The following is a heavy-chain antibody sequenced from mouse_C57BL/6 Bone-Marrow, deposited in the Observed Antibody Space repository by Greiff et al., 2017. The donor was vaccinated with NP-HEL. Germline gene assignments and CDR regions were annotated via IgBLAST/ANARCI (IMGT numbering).Heavy chain of an antibody. CDR2: IYPRSGNT. J-gene: IGHJ2*01. V-gene: IGHV1-81*01. D-gene: IGHD1-1*01. CDR1: GYTFTSYG. CDR3: AREDPNYYGSGGYFDY. Sequence: QVQLQQSGAELARPGASVKLSCKASGYTFTSYGISWVKQRTGQGLEWIGEIYPRSGNTYYNEKFKGKATLTADKSSSTAYMELRSLTSEDSAVYCCAREDPNYYGSGGYFDYWGQGTTLTVSS.